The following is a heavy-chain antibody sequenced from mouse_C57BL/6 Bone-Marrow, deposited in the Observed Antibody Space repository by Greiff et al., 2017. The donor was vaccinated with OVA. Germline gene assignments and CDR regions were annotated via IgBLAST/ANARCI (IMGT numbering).Heavy chain of an antibody. V-gene: IGHV5-4*03. J-gene: IGHJ2*01. D-gene: IGHD2-12*01. CDR3: ARAGYSFYYFDY. Sequence: EVMLVESGGGLVKPGGSLKLSCAASGFTFSSYAMSWVRQTPEKRLEWVATISDGGSYTYYPDNVKGRFTISRDNAKNNLYLQMSHLKSEDTAMYYCARAGYSFYYFDYWGQGTTLTVSS. CDR1: GFTFSSYA. CDR2: ISDGGSYT.